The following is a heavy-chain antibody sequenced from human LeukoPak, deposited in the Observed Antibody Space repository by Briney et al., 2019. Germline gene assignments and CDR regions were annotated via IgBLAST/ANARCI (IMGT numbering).Heavy chain of an antibody. Sequence: SETLSLTCTVSGRSISSNYWSWIRQPPGEGLEWIGYIYYSGSTIYNPSLKSRVTISVDTSKNQFSLKLSSVTAADTAVYYCARRAYSSGYYYFDYWGQGTLVTVSS. D-gene: IGHD3-22*01. CDR3: ARRAYSSGYYYFDY. CDR1: GRSISSNY. CDR2: IYYSGST. V-gene: IGHV4-59*01. J-gene: IGHJ4*02.